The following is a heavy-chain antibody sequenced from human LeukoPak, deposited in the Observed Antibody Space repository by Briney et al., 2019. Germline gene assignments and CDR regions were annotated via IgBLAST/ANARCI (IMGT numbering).Heavy chain of an antibody. Sequence: GGSLRLSCAASGFSFSTFWMTWVRQAPGKGLEWVASIKADGGEMYYVDSVKDRFTISRDNAQNSLILQMTSLRVEDTAIYYCARHPDGGTVDYWGQGTLVTVSS. CDR3: ARHPDGGTVDY. V-gene: IGHV3-7*05. CDR2: IKADGGEM. D-gene: IGHD4-23*01. J-gene: IGHJ4*02. CDR1: GFSFSTFW.